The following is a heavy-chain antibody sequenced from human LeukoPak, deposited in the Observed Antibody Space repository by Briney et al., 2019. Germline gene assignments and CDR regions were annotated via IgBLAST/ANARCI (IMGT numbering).Heavy chain of an antibody. CDR2: ISGSSTYI. Sequence: KSRESLRLSCAASGFTFSSYSMNWVRQAPGKGLEWVSSISGSSTYIDYADSVKGRFTISRDNAKNALYLQMDSPRAEDTAVYYCARDHSSGRYFDFWGQGTLVTVSS. J-gene: IGHJ4*02. D-gene: IGHD3-22*01. CDR3: ARDHSSGRYFDF. V-gene: IGHV3-21*01. CDR1: GFTFSSYS.